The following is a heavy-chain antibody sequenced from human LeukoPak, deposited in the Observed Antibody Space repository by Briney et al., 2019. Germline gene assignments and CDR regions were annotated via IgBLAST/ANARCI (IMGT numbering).Heavy chain of an antibody. Sequence: PSETLSLTCTVSGYSISSGYYWGWIRQPPGKGLEWIGSIYYSGSTYYNPSLKSRVTISVDTSKNQFSLKLSSVTAADTAVYYCARISYSGYDGYDAFDIWGQGTMVTVSS. D-gene: IGHD5-12*01. J-gene: IGHJ3*02. CDR3: ARISYSGYDGYDAFDI. V-gene: IGHV4-38-2*02. CDR1: GYSISSGYY. CDR2: IYYSGST.